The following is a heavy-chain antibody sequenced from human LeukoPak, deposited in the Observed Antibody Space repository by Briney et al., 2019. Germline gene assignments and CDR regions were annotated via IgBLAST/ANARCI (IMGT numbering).Heavy chain of an antibody. Sequence: PSETLSLTCAVYGGSFSGYYWSWIRQPPGKGLEWIGYIYYSGSTYYNPSLKSRVTISVDTSKNQFSLKLSSVTAADTAVYYCARDSRHYDSSGYYGAPYYYYGMDVWGQGTTVTVSS. CDR3: ARDSRHYDSSGYYGAPYYYYGMDV. J-gene: IGHJ6*02. CDR2: IYYSGST. V-gene: IGHV4-34*09. D-gene: IGHD3-22*01. CDR1: GGSFSGYY.